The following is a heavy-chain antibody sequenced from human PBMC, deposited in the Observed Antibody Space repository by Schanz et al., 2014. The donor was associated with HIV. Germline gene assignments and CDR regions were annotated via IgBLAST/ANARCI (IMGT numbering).Heavy chain of an antibody. CDR2: ITESGGRT. D-gene: IGHD3-10*01. J-gene: IGHJ4*02. Sequence: EVQLLESGGGLVQPGGSLRLSCAASGFAFSNYAMSWVRQAPGKGLEWVSSITESGGRTYYADSVNGRFTISRDNSKNTLYLQMNSLKTEDTAVYFCARWRSGAPSNWGQGTLVTVSS. CDR1: GFAFSNYA. V-gene: IGHV3-23*01. CDR3: ARWRSGAPSN.